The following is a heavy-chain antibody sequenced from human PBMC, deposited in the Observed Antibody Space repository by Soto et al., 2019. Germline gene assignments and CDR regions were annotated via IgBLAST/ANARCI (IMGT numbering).Heavy chain of an antibody. CDR2: ISGSGGST. J-gene: IGHJ4*02. CDR1: GFTFSCY. V-gene: IGHV3-23*01. D-gene: IGHD6-19*01. CDR3: AKDSDSGGWYSGYFDY. Sequence: RLFCAASGFTFSCYRSWVRQATGKGLEWVSVISGSGGSTDYADSVKGRFTISRDNSKNTLYLQTNSLRAEDTAVYYCAKDSDSGGWYSGYFDYWGRGILVTVS.